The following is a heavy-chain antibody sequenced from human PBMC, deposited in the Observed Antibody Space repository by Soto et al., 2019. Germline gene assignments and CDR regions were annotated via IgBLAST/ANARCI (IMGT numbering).Heavy chain of an antibody. CDR2: ISGSGGST. CDR1: GFTFSSYA. CDR3: AKDLSPSHGVPRYYFDY. V-gene: IGHV3-23*01. D-gene: IGHD4-17*01. Sequence: EVQLLESGGGLVQPGGSLRLSCAASGFTFSSYAMSWVRQAPGKGLEWVSAISGSGGSTYYADSVKGRFTISRDNSKNTLYLQMNSLRAEDTAVYYCAKDLSPSHGVPRYYFDYWGQGTLVTVSS. J-gene: IGHJ4*02.